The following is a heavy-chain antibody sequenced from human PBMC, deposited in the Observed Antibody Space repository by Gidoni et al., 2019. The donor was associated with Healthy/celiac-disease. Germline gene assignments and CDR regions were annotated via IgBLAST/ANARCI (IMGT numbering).Heavy chain of an antibody. CDR2: ISYDGSNK. CDR3: ASTEKKGEDFWSGYYNY. Sequence: QVQLVESGGGVVQPGRSLRLSCAASGFTFSCYAMHWVRQAPGKGLEWVAVISYDGSNKYYADSVKGRFTISRDNSKNTLYLQMNSLRAEDTAVYYCASTEKKGEDFWSGYYNYWGQGTLVTVSS. CDR1: GFTFSCYA. J-gene: IGHJ4*02. V-gene: IGHV3-30-3*01. D-gene: IGHD3-3*01.